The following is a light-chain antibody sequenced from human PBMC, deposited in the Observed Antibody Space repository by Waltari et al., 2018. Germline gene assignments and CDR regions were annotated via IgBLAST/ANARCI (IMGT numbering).Light chain of an antibody. CDR1: QKISSY. J-gene: IGKJ1*01. Sequence: DIQMIQSPSSLSASVEDRVTITCRASQKISSYLNWYQQKPGTAPRLLIYDASRLQSGVPSRFSGSGSGTDFTLTISSLQPEDFGTYYCQQTYTTPRTFGQGTKVETK. V-gene: IGKV1-39*01. CDR3: QQTYTTPRT. CDR2: DAS.